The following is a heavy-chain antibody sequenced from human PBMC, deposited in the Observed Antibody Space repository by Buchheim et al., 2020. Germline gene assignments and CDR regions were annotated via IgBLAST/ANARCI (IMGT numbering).Heavy chain of an antibody. D-gene: IGHD2-2*02. CDR2: ILFDGSKQ. J-gene: IGHJ6*02. V-gene: IGHV3-30*04. CDR3: ARVHCTMISCYSDPNYGMDI. CDR1: GFIFSNHA. Sequence: QAQLVESGGRVVQPGGSLRLSCAASGFIFSNHAMHWVRQAPGKGLEWVAVILFDGSKQYYADSVKGRFTISRDNSMNILYLEMNSLTTEDTALYYCARVHCTMISCYSDPNYGMDIWGQGTT.